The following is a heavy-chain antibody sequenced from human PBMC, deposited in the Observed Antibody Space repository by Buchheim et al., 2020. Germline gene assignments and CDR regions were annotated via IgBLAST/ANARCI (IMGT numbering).Heavy chain of an antibody. D-gene: IGHD3-22*01. J-gene: IGHJ4*02. CDR1: GFTFSSYW. CDR2: IKQDGSEK. V-gene: IGHV3-7*01. CDR3: VRAYYYDSSGPDFDY. Sequence: EVQLVESGGGLVQPGGSLRLSCAASGFTFSSYWMSWVRQAPGKGLEWVANIKQDGSEKYYVDSVKGRFTISRDNAKNSLYLQMNSMRAEDTAVYYCVRAYYYDSSGPDFDYWGQGTL.